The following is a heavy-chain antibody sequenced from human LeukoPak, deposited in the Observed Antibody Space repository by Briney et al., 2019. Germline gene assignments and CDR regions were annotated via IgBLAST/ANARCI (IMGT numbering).Heavy chain of an antibody. V-gene: IGHV1-69*02. CDR1: GGTFSSYT. D-gene: IGHD3-3*01. CDR2: IIPILGIA. J-gene: IGHJ1*01. CDR3: ARGVVTQWEEYFQH. Sequence: SVKVSCKASGGTFSSYTISWVRQAPGQGLEWMGRIIPILGIANYAQKLQGRVTMTTDTSTSTAYMELRSLRSDDTAVYYCARGVVTQWEEYFQHWGQGTLVTVSS.